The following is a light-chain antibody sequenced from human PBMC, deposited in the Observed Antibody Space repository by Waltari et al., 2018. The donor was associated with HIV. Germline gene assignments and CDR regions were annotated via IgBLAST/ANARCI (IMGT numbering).Light chain of an antibody. Sequence: QSALTQPASVSGSPGQSISISCTGTFSDIEPYNYVSWYQQHAGKAPKLLIYQVSHRPSGVSDRFSGSKSGSTASLTISGLQANDEAHYYCSSFTITSTVIFGGGTRLTVL. CDR2: QVS. V-gene: IGLV2-14*03. J-gene: IGLJ2*01. CDR1: FSDIEPYNY. CDR3: SSFTITSTVI.